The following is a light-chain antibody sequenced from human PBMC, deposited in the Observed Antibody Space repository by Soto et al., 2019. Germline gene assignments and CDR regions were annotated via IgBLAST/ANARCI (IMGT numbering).Light chain of an antibody. CDR1: QSISNY. Sequence: EIQMKQSPSSLSAPVGDRVTITCRASQSISNYLNWYQQKAGKAPKLLIYAASSLESGVPSRFSGGGSGPDFTLTISSLQPEDFATYYFQQTYSTLLTFGGGTKVDSK. V-gene: IGKV1-39*01. J-gene: IGKJ4*01. CDR2: AAS. CDR3: QQTYSTLLT.